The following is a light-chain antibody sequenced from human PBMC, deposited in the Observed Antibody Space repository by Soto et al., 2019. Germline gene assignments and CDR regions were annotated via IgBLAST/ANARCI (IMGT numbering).Light chain of an antibody. Sequence: EIVMTQSPVTLSLSPGERATLSCRASQTISYNLAWYQQKPGQAPRLLIYGASTRATGIPARFSGTGSGTEYTLPISSLQSEDFVVYFCQQYNYWPPVTFGGGTRVDIK. CDR1: QTISYN. CDR2: GAS. J-gene: IGKJ4*01. CDR3: QQYNYWPPVT. V-gene: IGKV3-15*01.